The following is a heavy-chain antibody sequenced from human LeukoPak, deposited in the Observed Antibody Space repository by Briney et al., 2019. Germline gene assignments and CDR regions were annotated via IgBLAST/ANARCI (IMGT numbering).Heavy chain of an antibody. V-gene: IGHV3-48*03. CDR3: AREQQLELWDY. J-gene: IGHJ4*02. CDR2: VDYSADST. CDR1: GFTLSSYE. D-gene: IGHD1-1*01. Sequence: GGSLRLSCTVSGFTLSSYEMSWIRQAPGKGLEWVSSVDYSADSTHYADSVKGRFTISRDNAKNSLYLQMNSLRAEDTAVYYCAREQQLELWDYWGQGTLVTVSS.